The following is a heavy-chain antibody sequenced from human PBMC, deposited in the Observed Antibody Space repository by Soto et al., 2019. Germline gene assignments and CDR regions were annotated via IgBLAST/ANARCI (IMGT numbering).Heavy chain of an antibody. V-gene: IGHV3-23*01. J-gene: IGHJ6*02. CDR3: ANSIGALRFLEWLPHDSYYYYGMDV. CDR2: ISGSGGST. Sequence: GGSLRLSCAASGFTFSSYAMSWVRQAPGKGLEWVSAISGSGGSTYYADSVKGRFTISRDNSKNTLYLQMNSLRAEDTAVYYCANSIGALRFLEWLPHDSYYYYGMDVWGQGTTVTVSS. CDR1: GFTFSSYA. D-gene: IGHD3-3*01.